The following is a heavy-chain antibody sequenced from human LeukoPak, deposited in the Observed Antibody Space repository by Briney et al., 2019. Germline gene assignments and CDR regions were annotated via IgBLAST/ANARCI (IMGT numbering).Heavy chain of an antibody. CDR2: ISPNSGGT. CDR1: GYTFTGYH. D-gene: IGHD1-7*01. J-gene: IGHJ4*02. CDR3: ARASWHYDY. Sequence: ASVKVSCKASGYTFTGYHMDWVRQAPGQGLEWMGWISPNSGGTNYAQKFQGRVTMTRDTSNNTSYMELSRLTSDDTAVYYCARASWHYDYWGQGTLITVSS. V-gene: IGHV1-2*02.